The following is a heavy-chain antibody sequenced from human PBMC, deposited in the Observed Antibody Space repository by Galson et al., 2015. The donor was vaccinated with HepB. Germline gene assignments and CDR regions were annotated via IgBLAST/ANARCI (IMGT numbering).Heavy chain of an antibody. D-gene: IGHD3-3*01. CDR3: AREFLEWLARRGINWFDP. CDR2: INAGNGNT. Sequence: SVKVSCKASGYTFTSYAMHWVRQAPGQRLEWMGWINAGNGNTKYSQKFQGRVTITRDTSASTAYMELSSLRSEDTAVYYCAREFLEWLARRGINWFDPWGQGTLVTVSS. V-gene: IGHV1-3*01. J-gene: IGHJ5*02. CDR1: GYTFTSYA.